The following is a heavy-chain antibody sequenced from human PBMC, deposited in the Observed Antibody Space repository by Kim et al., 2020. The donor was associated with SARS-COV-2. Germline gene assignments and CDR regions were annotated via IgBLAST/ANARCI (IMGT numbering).Heavy chain of an antibody. V-gene: IGHV4-39*01. CDR1: GFSLSTTSYY. D-gene: IGHD6-19*01. J-gene: IGHJ5*01. CDR2: AYDIGNT. CDR3: SRLQRYSGGWF. Sequence: SETLSLTCTVSGFSLSTTSYYWGWPRQPPVKGLEWMGNAYDIGNTFYNSFLKRLVTITVHTSKNQFSLKLGSVTAAATAVSYLSRLQRYSGGWF.